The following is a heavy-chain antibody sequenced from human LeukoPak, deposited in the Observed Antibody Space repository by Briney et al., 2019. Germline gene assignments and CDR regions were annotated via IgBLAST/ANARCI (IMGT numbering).Heavy chain of an antibody. CDR2: IIPIFGTA. Sequence: GASVKVSCKASGGTFSSYAISWVRQAPGQGLEWMGGIIPIFGTAIYAQKFQGRVTITADKSTSTAYMELSSLRSEDTAVYYCARRTAMAGRVLSHTQGDYMDVWGKGTTVTVSS. CDR3: ARRTAMAGRVLSHTQGDYMDV. V-gene: IGHV1-69*06. CDR1: GGTFSSYA. J-gene: IGHJ6*03. D-gene: IGHD5-18*01.